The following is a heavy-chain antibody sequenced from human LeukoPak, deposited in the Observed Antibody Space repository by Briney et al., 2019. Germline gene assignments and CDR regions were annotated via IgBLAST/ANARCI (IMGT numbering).Heavy chain of an antibody. V-gene: IGHV1-8*01. D-gene: IGHD6-19*01. CDR3: ARGPQWRGDYYYTDV. CDR1: GYSFTNFD. Sequence: ASVKVSCKASGYSFTNFDINWVRQATGQGLEWMGWVNPNSGNKGYAQKFQGRVTMTMNTSITTAYMELSSLRSEDTAVYYCARGPQWRGDYYYTDVWGRGTTVTVSS. CDR2: VNPNSGNK. J-gene: IGHJ6*03.